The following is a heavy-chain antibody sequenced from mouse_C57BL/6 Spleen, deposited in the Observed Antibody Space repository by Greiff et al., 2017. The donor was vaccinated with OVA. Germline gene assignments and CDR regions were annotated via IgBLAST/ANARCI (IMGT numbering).Heavy chain of an antibody. CDR2: IYPRDGST. CDR3: ARSVYGSSTYWYFDV. D-gene: IGHD1-1*01. CDR1: GYTFTSYD. Sequence: QVQLKESGPELVKPGASVKLSCKASGYTFTSYDINWVKQRPGQGLEWIGWIYPRDGSTKYNEKFKGKATLTVDTSSSTAYMELHSLTSEDSAVYFCARSVYGSSTYWYFDVWGTGTTVTVSS. V-gene: IGHV1-85*01. J-gene: IGHJ1*03.